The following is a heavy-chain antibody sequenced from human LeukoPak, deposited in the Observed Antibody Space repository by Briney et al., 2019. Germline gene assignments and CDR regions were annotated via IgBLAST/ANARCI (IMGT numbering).Heavy chain of an antibody. D-gene: IGHD6-13*01. CDR1: GFTFSSYV. CDR3: AKRGLAASGTDY. V-gene: IGHV3-23*01. J-gene: IGHJ4*02. CDR2: ISSGGGST. Sequence: GGSLRLSCAASGFTFSSYVMSWVRQAPGKGLEWVSTISSGGGSTYYADSAKGRFTISRDNSKSTFYLQMNSLRAEDTAVYYCAKRGLAASGTDYWGQGTLVTVSS.